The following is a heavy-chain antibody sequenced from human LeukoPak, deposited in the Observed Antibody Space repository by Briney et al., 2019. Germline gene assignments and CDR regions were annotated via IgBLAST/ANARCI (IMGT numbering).Heavy chain of an antibody. J-gene: IGHJ4*02. CDR2: IKQDGSEK. Sequence: GGSLRLSCAASGFTFSSYWMSWVRQAPGKGLEWVANIKQDGSEKYYVDSVKGRFTISRDNAKNTLYLQMNSLRAEDTAVYYCARDGSGYSSGWYYFDYWGQGTLVTVSS. CDR3: ARDGSGYSSGWYYFDY. CDR1: GFTFSSYW. V-gene: IGHV3-7*01. D-gene: IGHD6-19*01.